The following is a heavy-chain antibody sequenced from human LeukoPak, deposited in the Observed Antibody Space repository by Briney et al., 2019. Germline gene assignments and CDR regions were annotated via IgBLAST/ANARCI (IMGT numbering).Heavy chain of an antibody. J-gene: IGHJ6*02. CDR1: GYTFTSYG. Sequence: ASVKVSCKASGYTFTSYGISWVRQAPGQGLEWMGWISAYNGKTNYAQKLQGRVTMTTDTSTSTAYMELRSLRSDDTAVYYCARDLLRFLEWLPKYYYYYYGMDVWGQGTTVTVSS. D-gene: IGHD3-3*01. CDR2: ISAYNGKT. V-gene: IGHV1-18*01. CDR3: ARDLLRFLEWLPKYYYYYYGMDV.